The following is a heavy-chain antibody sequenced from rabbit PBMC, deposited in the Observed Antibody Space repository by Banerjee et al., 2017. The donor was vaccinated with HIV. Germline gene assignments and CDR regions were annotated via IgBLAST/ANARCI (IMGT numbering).Heavy chain of an antibody. V-gene: IGHV1S40*01. D-gene: IGHD6-1*01. J-gene: IGHJ4*01. CDR1: GFSFSSSYY. CDR2: IYAGSSGST. Sequence: QSLEESGGDLVKPGASLTLTCTASGFSFSSSYYMCWVRQAPGKGLEWIACIYAGSSGSTYYASWAKGRFTISKTSSTTVTLQMTSLTAADTATYFCARDDGGYDYYFNLWGPGTLVTVS. CDR3: ARDDGGYDYYFNL.